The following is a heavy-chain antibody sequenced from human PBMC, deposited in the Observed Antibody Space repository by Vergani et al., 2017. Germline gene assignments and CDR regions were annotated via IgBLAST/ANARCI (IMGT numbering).Heavy chain of an antibody. Sequence: QVQLQESGPGLVKPSQTLSLTCTVSGGSISSGDYYWSWIRQPPGKGLEWIGYIYYSGSTYYNPSLKSRVTISVDTSKNQFSLKLSSVTAADTAVYYCARENNYDFWSGYYGAYYYMDVWGKGTTVTVSS. D-gene: IGHD3-3*01. CDR1: GGSISSGDYY. CDR3: ARENNYDFWSGYYGAYYYMDV. CDR2: IYYSGST. J-gene: IGHJ6*03. V-gene: IGHV4-30-4*01.